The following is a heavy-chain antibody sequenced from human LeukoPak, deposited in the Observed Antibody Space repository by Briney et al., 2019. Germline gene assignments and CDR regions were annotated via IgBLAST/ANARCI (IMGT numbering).Heavy chain of an antibody. V-gene: IGHV3-33*06. Sequence: PAGSLRLSCAASGFTFSSYGMHWVCQAPGKGLEWVAVIWYDGSNKYYADSVKGRFTISRDNSKNTLYLQMNSLRAEDTAVYYCAKDRDDYGDYIFDYWGQGTLVTVSS. J-gene: IGHJ4*02. CDR3: AKDRDDYGDYIFDY. CDR2: IWYDGSNK. D-gene: IGHD4-17*01. CDR1: GFTFSSYG.